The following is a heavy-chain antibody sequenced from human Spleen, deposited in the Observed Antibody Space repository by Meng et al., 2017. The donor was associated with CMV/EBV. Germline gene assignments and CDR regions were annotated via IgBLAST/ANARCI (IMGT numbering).Heavy chain of an antibody. V-gene: IGHV3-48*04. Sequence: GGSLRLSCAASGLTFSSYSMNWVLQAPGKGLEWVSYISSSSSTIYYADSVKGRFTISRDNAKNSLYLQMNSLRAEDTAVYYCASLFTVFSLTYYYGMDVWGQGTTVTVSS. CDR3: ASLFTVFSLTYYYGMDV. J-gene: IGHJ6*02. CDR2: ISSSSSTI. D-gene: IGHD4-11*01. CDR1: GLTFSSYS.